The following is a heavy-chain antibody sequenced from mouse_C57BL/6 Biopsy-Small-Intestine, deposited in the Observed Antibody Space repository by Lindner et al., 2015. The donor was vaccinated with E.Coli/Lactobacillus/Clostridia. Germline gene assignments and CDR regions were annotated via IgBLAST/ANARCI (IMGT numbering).Heavy chain of an antibody. J-gene: IGHJ4*01. CDR2: INPYYGST. D-gene: IGHD3-3*01. V-gene: IGHV1-39*01. Sequence: VQLQESGAELVKPGASVKISCKASGYSFTGYNLNWVKQSHGKSLEWIGNINPYYGSTRFNQKFRGKATLTEDKSSSTAYMQLNSLTSEDSAVYYCARELGDAMDYWGQGTSVTVSS. CDR3: ARELGDAMDY. CDR1: GYSFTGYN.